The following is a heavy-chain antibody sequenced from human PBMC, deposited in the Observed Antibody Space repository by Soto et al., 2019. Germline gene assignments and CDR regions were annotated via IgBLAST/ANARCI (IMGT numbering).Heavy chain of an antibody. J-gene: IGHJ4*02. CDR1: GGSTHSGDYY. D-gene: IGHD3-10*01. CDR2: IYYTGGT. Sequence: SETLSLTCTVSGGSTHSGDYYWSWIRQPPGKCLECIGYIYYTGGTHYNPSLKSRVTISVDTSKNQFSLRLSSVTAADTAVYYCARTGYYDSGRFFDYWGQGTLVTVSS. CDR3: ARTGYYDSGRFFDY. V-gene: IGHV4-30-4*01.